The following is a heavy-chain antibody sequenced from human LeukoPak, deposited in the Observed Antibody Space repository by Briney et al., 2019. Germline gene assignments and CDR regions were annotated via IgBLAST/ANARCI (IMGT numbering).Heavy chain of an antibody. CDR2: IYYSGST. CDR1: GGSISTTSYY. Sequence: SETLSLTCTVSGGSISTTSYYWGWIRQPPGKGLEWIGNIYYSGSTYYNPSLKSRVTISVDASKNQFSLKLSSVTAADTAVYYCARDRGGSYYGELDYWGQGTLVTVPS. D-gene: IGHD1-26*01. CDR3: ARDRGGSYYGELDY. V-gene: IGHV4-39*07. J-gene: IGHJ4*02.